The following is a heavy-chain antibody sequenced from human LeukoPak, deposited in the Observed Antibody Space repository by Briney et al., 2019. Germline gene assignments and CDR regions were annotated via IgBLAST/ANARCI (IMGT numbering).Heavy chain of an antibody. Sequence: SETLSLTCTVSSGSIRSYYWSWIRQPPGKGLEWIGYIFYSGTTNYNPSLKSRITLSVDTSENQFYLRLTSVTAADTAMYYCARVDSNYVFDYWGQGTLVTVSS. CDR2: IFYSGTT. D-gene: IGHD4-11*01. V-gene: IGHV4-59*01. J-gene: IGHJ4*02. CDR1: SGSIRSYY. CDR3: ARVDSNYVFDY.